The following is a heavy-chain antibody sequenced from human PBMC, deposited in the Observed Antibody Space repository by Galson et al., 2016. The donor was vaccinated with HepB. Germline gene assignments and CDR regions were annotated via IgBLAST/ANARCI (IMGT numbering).Heavy chain of an antibody. CDR1: GFGFSDYW. V-gene: IGHV3-7*03. Sequence: SLRLSCAVSGFGFSDYWMTWVRQAPGKGLEWVANINQDGSEKNSVDSMKGRFTISRDNAKNSMYLQMNTLRAEDTAVYYCARECRGWCVVGGVTAYKHDLDVWGQGTTVTVSS. D-gene: IGHD6-19*01. CDR2: INQDGSEK. CDR3: ARECRGWCVVGGVTAYKHDLDV. J-gene: IGHJ6*02.